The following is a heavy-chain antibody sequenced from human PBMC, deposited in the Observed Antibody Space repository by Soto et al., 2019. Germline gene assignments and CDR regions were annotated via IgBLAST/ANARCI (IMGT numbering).Heavy chain of an antibody. CDR3: AVVGSTGNWFDP. CDR1: GGKISSSDFY. D-gene: IGHD6-25*01. Sequence: TCTVCGGKISSSDFYWGRQIHTPWKGLEFIGRMYYSGTPYYNPSLKSRVTISVDTSKNQFTLKLISVTAAYTSVYYCAVVGSTGNWFDPWLDGSLVTVSS. CDR2: MYYSGTP. V-gene: IGHV4-39*01. J-gene: IGHJ5*02.